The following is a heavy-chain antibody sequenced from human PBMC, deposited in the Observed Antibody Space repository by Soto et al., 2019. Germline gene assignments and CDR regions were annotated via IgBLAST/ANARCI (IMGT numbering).Heavy chain of an antibody. CDR3: ARGGYNNGWYGADY. Sequence: EVQLVETGGGLIQPGGSLRLSCAASGFTVSSNYMSWVRQAPGKGLEWVSVIYGGGDTYYTDSVKGRFTISRDNSKNTLYLQMNGLRAEDTAVYYCARGGYNNGWYGADYWGQGTLVTVSS. J-gene: IGHJ4*02. D-gene: IGHD6-19*01. CDR1: GFTVSSNY. V-gene: IGHV3-53*02. CDR2: IYGGGDT.